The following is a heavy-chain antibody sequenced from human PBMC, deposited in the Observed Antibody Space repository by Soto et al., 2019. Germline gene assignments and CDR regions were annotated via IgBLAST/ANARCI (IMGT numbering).Heavy chain of an antibody. CDR3: AGREMGTIKKPFDY. CDR2: IIPIFGTA. CDR1: GGTFSSSA. D-gene: IGHD1-1*01. Sequence: SVKVSCKASGGTFSSSAISWVRQAPGHGHKWMGGIIPIFGTANYAQKFQGRVTITADESTSTAYMELSSPRSEDTAVYYCAGREMGTIKKPFDYWGEGTLVTVS. J-gene: IGHJ4*02. V-gene: IGHV1-69*13.